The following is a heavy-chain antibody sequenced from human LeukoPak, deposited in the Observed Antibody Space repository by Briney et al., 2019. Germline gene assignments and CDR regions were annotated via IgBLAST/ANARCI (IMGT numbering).Heavy chain of an antibody. Sequence: GGSLRLSCAASGFTVSFNYMSWVRQAPGKGLEWVSVIYSGDSTYYADSVKGRFTISRDNSKNRLYLQMNSLRAEDTALYYCATVSGSDSDAFDIWGQGTMVTVSS. V-gene: IGHV3-53*01. J-gene: IGHJ3*02. CDR3: ATVSGSDSDAFDI. D-gene: IGHD5-12*01. CDR2: IYSGDST. CDR1: GFTVSFNY.